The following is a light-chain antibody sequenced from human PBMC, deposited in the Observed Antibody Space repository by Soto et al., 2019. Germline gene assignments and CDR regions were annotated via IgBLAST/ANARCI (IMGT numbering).Light chain of an antibody. CDR3: QQCYSPPWT. J-gene: IGKJ1*01. CDR2: WAS. V-gene: IGKV4-1*01. Sequence: DIVMTQSPDSLAVSLGERAAINCRSSQSVLFSSTNENCLGWYQQKPGQPPKLLIYWASTRESGVPDRFSGSGSGTDFTLTINNLQAGDVAVYYCQQCYSPPWTFGYGTKVEIK. CDR1: QSVLFSSTNENC.